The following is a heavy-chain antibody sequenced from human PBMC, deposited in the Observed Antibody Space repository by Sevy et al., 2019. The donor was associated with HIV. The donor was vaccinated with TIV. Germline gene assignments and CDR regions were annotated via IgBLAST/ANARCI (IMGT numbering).Heavy chain of an antibody. V-gene: IGHV1-2*02. CDR3: TRDDIYSHPWEFDW. J-gene: IGHJ4*01. Sequence: ASVKVSCKASGFTFSDYYMDWVRQAPGQGLEWMGWFNPNNDDSRSAQKFQGRVTLTGDMSISTAYMELTRLRSDDTVIYFCTRDDIYSHPWEFDWWGHGALVTVSS. CDR1: GFTFSDYY. CDR2: FNPNNDDS. D-gene: IGHD5-18*01.